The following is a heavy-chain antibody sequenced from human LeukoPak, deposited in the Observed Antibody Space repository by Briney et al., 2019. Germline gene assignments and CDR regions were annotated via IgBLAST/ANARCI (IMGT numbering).Heavy chain of an antibody. Sequence: SETLSLTCTVSGGSISSYYWSWIRQPPGEGLEWIGYIFFTGNTNYNPSLKSRVTISVDTSKNQFSLKLSSVTAADTAVYYCARSVVKNYYYMDVWGKGTTVAVSS. CDR3: ARSVVKNYYYMDV. J-gene: IGHJ6*03. D-gene: IGHD2-2*01. V-gene: IGHV4-59*08. CDR1: GGSISSYY. CDR2: IFFTGNT.